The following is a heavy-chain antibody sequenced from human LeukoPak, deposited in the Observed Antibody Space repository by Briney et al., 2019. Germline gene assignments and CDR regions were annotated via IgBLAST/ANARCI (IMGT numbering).Heavy chain of an antibody. CDR2: IWYDGSNK. V-gene: IGHV3-33*01. J-gene: IGHJ4*02. CDR1: GFTFSSYG. CDR3: ARAMTTVTTPYLDY. D-gene: IGHD4-17*01. Sequence: GGSLRLSCAASGFTFSSYGMYWVRQAPGKGLEWVAVIWYDGSNKYYADSVKGRFTISRDNSKNTLYLQMNSLRAEDTAVYYCARAMTTVTTPYLDYWGQGTLVTVSS.